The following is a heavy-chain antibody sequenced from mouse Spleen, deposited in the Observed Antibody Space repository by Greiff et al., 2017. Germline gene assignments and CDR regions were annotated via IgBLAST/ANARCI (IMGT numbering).Heavy chain of an antibody. J-gene: IGHJ1*01. CDR3: AREGITTVVATDFDV. CDR1: GYTFTSYT. V-gene: IGHV1-4*01. CDR2: INPSSGYT. Sequence: QVQLQQSGAELARPGASVKMSCKASGYTFTSYTMHWVKQRPGQGLEWIGYINPSSGYTNYNQKFKDKATLTADKSSSTAYMQLSSLTSEDSAVYYCAREGITTVVATDFDVWGAGTTVTVSS. D-gene: IGHD1-1*01.